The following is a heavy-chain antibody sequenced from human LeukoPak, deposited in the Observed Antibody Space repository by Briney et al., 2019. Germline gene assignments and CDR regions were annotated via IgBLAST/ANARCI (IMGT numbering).Heavy chain of an antibody. CDR2: INPNSGGT. V-gene: IGHV1-2*02. J-gene: IGHJ5*02. CDR3: ARGALMIVVDNWFDP. Sequence: GASVKLSFKASGYTFTVYYMHWVRHAPGQGLEWMGWINPNSGGTNYAQKFQGRVTMTRDTSISTAYMELSRLRSDDTAVYYCARGALMIVVDNWFDPWGQGTLVTVSS. D-gene: IGHD3-22*01. CDR1: GYTFTVYY.